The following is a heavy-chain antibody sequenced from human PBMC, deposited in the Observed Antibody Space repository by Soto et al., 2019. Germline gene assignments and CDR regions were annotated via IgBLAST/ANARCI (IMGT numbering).Heavy chain of an antibody. Sequence: GGSLRLSCAASGFTFSSYGMHWVRQAPGKGLEWVAVISYDGSNKYYADSVKGRFTISRDNSKNTLYLQMNSLRAEDTAVYYCAKDYYYGSGSYYYYYYMDVWGKGTTVTVSS. CDR1: GFTFSSYG. CDR2: ISYDGSNK. D-gene: IGHD3-10*01. J-gene: IGHJ6*03. CDR3: AKDYYYGSGSYYYYYYMDV. V-gene: IGHV3-30*18.